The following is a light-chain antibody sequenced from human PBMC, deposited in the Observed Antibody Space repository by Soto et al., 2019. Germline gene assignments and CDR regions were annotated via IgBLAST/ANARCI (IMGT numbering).Light chain of an antibody. J-gene: IGKJ5*01. CDR3: QQRANSPPMT. Sequence: EIVLTQSPATLSLSPGERATLSCRASQSISNYLAWYQQKPGQAPRLLIYEASNRATGIPARFSGSGSGTDFTLTISSLEPEDFAVYHCQQRANSPPMTFGQGTRLEIK. CDR2: EAS. V-gene: IGKV3-11*01. CDR1: QSISNY.